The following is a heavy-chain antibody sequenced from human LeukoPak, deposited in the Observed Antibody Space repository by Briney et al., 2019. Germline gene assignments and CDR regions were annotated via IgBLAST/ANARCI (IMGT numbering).Heavy chain of an antibody. CDR1: GYSFTNYG. CDR2: ISGYNSKT. Sequence: ASVKVSCETSGYSFTNYGITWVRQAPGQGLEWMGWISGYNSKTFYAQKFQGRVTMTTDTSTSTAYMELRSLRSDDTAVYYCARVGYCSGDCYTNNWFDPWGQGTLVTVSS. CDR3: ARVGYCSGDCYTNNWFDP. J-gene: IGHJ5*02. D-gene: IGHD2-21*02. V-gene: IGHV1-18*01.